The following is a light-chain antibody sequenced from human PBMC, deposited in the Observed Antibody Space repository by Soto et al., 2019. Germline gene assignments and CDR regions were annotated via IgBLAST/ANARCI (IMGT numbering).Light chain of an antibody. Sequence: EVVMTQSPDTLSVSPGGTLTLSCMAIQSVRSKLAWYQQKPCQAPRLXIYGASTRATGIPARFSGSGSGTEFTLTISSLQYEDFAIYYCQQYNNWHPITFGQGTRLEIK. CDR3: QQYNNWHPIT. CDR1: QSVRSK. V-gene: IGKV3-15*01. CDR2: GAS. J-gene: IGKJ5*01.